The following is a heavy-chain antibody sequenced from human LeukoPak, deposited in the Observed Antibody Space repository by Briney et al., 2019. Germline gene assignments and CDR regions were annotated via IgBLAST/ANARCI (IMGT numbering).Heavy chain of an antibody. CDR3: AKSLSVWWTPGLDY. J-gene: IGHJ4*02. Sequence: GGSLRLSCVASGFIFSSYGINWVRQAPGKGLEWVAVISYDGTDKYYTDSVKGRFTISRDRSTNTVSLEMNSLRPEDTAVYYCAKSLSVWWTPGLDYLGQGTLVTVSS. V-gene: IGHV3-30*18. CDR1: GFIFSSYG. CDR2: ISYDGTDK. D-gene: IGHD2-8*02.